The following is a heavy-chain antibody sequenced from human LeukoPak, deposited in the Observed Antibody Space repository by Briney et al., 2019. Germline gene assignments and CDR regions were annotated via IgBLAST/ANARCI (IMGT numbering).Heavy chain of an antibody. Sequence: ASVKVSCKASGYTFTGYYMHWVRQAPGQGLEWMGWINPNSGGTNYAQNFQGRVTLTRDTSISTAYMELSRLTSDDTAVYYCATIMSGHWYFDLWGRGTLVTVSS. CDR1: GYTFTGYY. D-gene: IGHD3-16*01. V-gene: IGHV1-2*02. CDR3: ATIMSGHWYFDL. CDR2: INPNSGGT. J-gene: IGHJ2*01.